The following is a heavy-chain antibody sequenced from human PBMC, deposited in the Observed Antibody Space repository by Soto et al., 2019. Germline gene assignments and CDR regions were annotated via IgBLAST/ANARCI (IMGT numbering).Heavy chain of an antibody. CDR2: IYSGGTI. CDR3: HGYGY. V-gene: IGHV3-53*01. J-gene: IGHJ4*02. D-gene: IGHD5-12*01. Sequence: EVQVVESGGGLVQPGGSLRLSCAVSGFTVTINYMSWVRQAPGKGLEWVSVIYSGGTIYYADSVKGRFTISRDTSKNTLYLQMNSLGGDDTAGYYCHGYGYWGQGTLVTVSS. CDR1: GFTVTINY.